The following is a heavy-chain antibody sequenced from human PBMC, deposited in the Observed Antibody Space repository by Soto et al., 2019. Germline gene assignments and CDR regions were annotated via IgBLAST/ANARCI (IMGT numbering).Heavy chain of an antibody. CDR1: RYTFTNYG. CDR3: ARGGSSWSAEYYQH. Sequence: QVQLVQSGAEVKKPGASVKVSCKASRYTFTNYGISWVRQAPGQGPEWVGWINGYNGNTNYAQKLQGRVTLTTDTSTSTAYMELRSLRSDDTAVYYCARGGSSWSAEYYQHWGQGTQVIVSP. J-gene: IGHJ1*01. V-gene: IGHV1-18*01. D-gene: IGHD6-13*01. CDR2: INGYNGNT.